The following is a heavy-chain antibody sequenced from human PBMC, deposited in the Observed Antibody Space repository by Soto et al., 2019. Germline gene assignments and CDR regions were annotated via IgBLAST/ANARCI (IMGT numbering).Heavy chain of an antibody. J-gene: IGHJ4*02. Sequence: GGSLRLSCAASGFTFSSYGMHWVRQAPGKGLEWVAVIWYDGSNKYYADSVKGRFTISRDNSKNTLYLQMNSLRAEDTAVYFCARAGAGTIDCDYWGQGTLVTVSS. CDR1: GFTFSSYG. CDR3: ARAGAGTIDCDY. CDR2: IWYDGSNK. D-gene: IGHD6-19*01. V-gene: IGHV3-33*01.